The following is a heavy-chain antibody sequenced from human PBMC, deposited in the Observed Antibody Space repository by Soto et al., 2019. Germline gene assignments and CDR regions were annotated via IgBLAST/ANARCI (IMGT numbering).Heavy chain of an antibody. J-gene: IGHJ4*02. Sequence: GGSLRLSCEASGFTFSSYWMSWVRQAPGKGLEWVANVRQDGSQKFLVDSVKGRFTISRDNAKNSMYLIMNSLRAEDTAVYYCVSAGSSGWHFDSWGQGTLVTVSS. CDR2: VRQDGSQK. CDR1: GFTFSSYW. V-gene: IGHV3-7*01. CDR3: VSAGSSGWHFDS. D-gene: IGHD6-19*01.